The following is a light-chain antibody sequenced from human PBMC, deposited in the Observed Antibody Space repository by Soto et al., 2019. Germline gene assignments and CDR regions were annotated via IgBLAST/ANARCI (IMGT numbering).Light chain of an antibody. CDR1: QSISSY. Sequence: DIQMTQSPSSLSASVGDRVTITCRASQSISSYLNWYQQKPGKAPKLLIYAASNLQSGVPSRFSGSGSGTDFTLTISSLQPEDFATYYCQQSYSTPRTVGQGTKVEIK. V-gene: IGKV1-39*01. J-gene: IGKJ1*01. CDR2: AAS. CDR3: QQSYSTPRT.